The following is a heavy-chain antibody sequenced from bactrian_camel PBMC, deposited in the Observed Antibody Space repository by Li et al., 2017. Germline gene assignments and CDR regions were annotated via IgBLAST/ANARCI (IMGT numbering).Heavy chain of an antibody. Sequence: VQLVESGGGLVQPGGSLRLSCVVYGFTFNNYHMTWVRQAPGKGLEWVATVNNDGESTWYADSVKGRFTVSRGNTKNTVYLQMNSLKPEDTAMYYCAADWGGYGGQWWKPESYNVWGQGTQVTVS. D-gene: IGHD2*01. J-gene: IGHJ4*01. CDR1: GFTFNNYH. CDR3: AADWGGYGGQWWKPESYNV. V-gene: IGHV3S40*01. CDR2: VNNDGEST.